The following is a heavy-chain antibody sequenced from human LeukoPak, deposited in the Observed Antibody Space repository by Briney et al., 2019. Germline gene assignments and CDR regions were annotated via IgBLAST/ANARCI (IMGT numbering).Heavy chain of an antibody. CDR3: ARDDYGDYDCFDY. J-gene: IGHJ4*02. D-gene: IGHD4-17*01. CDR1: GFTFSDYY. Sequence: EGSLRLSCAAPGFTFSDYYMSWVRQAPGKGLEWVANIKQDGSEKYYVDSVKGRFTISRDNAKNSLYLQMNSLRAEDTAVYYCARDDYGDYDCFDYWGQGTLVTVSS. V-gene: IGHV3-7*01. CDR2: IKQDGSEK.